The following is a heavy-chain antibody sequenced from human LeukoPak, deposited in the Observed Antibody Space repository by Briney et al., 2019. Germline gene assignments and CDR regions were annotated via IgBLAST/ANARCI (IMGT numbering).Heavy chain of an antibody. CDR2: IYHSGST. D-gene: IGHD6-13*01. CDR3: AREEAAAGPKHVYYYYYGMDV. CDR1: GGSISSGGYY. V-gene: IGHV4-30-2*01. J-gene: IGHJ6*02. Sequence: SETLSLTCTVSGGSISSGGYYWSWIRQPPGKGLEWIGYIYHSGSTYYNPSLKSRVTISVDTSKNQFSLKLSSVTAADTAVYYCAREEAAAGPKHVYYYYYGMDVWGQGTTVTVSS.